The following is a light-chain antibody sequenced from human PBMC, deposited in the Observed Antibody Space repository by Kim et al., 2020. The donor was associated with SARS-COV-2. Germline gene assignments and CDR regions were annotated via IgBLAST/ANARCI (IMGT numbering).Light chain of an antibody. CDR3: QKYNSAPRT. Sequence: AAVGDRVTIPCRASQGISNYLAWYQQKPGKVPKLLSYAASALQSGVPSRFSGSGSGTDFTLTISSLQPEDVATYYCQKYNSAPRTFGQGTKVDIK. V-gene: IGKV1-27*01. CDR1: QGISNY. J-gene: IGKJ1*01. CDR2: AAS.